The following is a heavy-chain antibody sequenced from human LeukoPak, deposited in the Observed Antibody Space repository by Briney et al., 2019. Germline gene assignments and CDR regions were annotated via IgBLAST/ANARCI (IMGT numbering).Heavy chain of an antibody. CDR3: ARDAYSGGWYGMEGDY. CDR2: ISYDGSNK. Sequence: PGGSLRLSCAASGFSFNDAWMTWVRQAPGKGLEWVAVISYDGSNKYYADSVKGRFTISRDNSKNTLYLQMNSLRAEDTAVYYCARDAYSGGWYGMEGDYWGQGTLVTVSS. J-gene: IGHJ4*02. V-gene: IGHV3-30-3*01. D-gene: IGHD6-19*01. CDR1: GFSFNDAW.